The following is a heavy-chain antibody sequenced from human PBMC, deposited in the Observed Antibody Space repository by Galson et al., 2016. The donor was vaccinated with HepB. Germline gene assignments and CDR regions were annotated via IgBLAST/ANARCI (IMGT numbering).Heavy chain of an antibody. CDR2: VNPADSST. Sequence: QSGAEVKKPGESLHISCKASGYTFTSYWIGWVRQKPGEGLEWMGIVNPADSSTRYSPSFQGQVTISADKAINTAYLQWSSLQASDTAIYYCAKQGPIHFDSWGQGALVTVSS. J-gene: IGHJ4*02. CDR1: GYTFTSYW. CDR3: AKQGPIHFDS. V-gene: IGHV5-51*01.